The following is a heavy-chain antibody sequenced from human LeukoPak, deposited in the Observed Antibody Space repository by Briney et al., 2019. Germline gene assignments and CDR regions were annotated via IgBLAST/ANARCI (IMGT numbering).Heavy chain of an antibody. CDR1: GFTFSSYT. V-gene: IGHV3-21*01. D-gene: IGHD6-19*01. CDR3: ARDRSKEGGWFFDY. J-gene: IGHJ4*02. CDR2: ITSSSSYI. Sequence: GGSLRLSCAASGFTFSSYTMNWVRQAPGKGLEWVSSITSSSSYIYYADSVKGRFTISRHNAKNSLYLQMDSLRAEDTAVYYCARDRSKEGGWFFDYWGQGTLVTVSS.